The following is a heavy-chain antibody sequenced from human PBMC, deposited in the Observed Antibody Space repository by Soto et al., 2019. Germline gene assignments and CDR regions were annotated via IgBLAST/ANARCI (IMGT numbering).Heavy chain of an antibody. J-gene: IGHJ5*02. CDR2: ISYDGSNK. V-gene: IGHV3-30-3*01. CDR1: GFTFSSYA. D-gene: IGHD1-1*01. CDR3: ARVLLTGRLPSNWFDP. Sequence: QVQLVESGGGVVQPGRSLRLSCAASGFTFSSYAMHWVRQAPGKGLEWVAVISYDGSNKYYADSVKGRFTISRDNYKNTLYLQMNSLRAEDTAVYYCARVLLTGRLPSNWFDPWGQGTLVTVSS.